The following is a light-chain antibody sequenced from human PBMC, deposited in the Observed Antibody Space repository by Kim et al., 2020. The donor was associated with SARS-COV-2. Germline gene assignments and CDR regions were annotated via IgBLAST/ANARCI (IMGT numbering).Light chain of an antibody. CDR3: QQYDDWPPWT. J-gene: IGKJ1*01. Sequence: EIVMTQSPATLSVSPGERATLSCRASQSVGSNVAWYQQKPGQAPRLLIYGASTRATDIPARFSGSGSGTEFTLTISSLQSEDLADYFCQQYDDWPPWTFGQGTKVEI. CDR1: QSVGSN. V-gene: IGKV3-15*01. CDR2: GAS.